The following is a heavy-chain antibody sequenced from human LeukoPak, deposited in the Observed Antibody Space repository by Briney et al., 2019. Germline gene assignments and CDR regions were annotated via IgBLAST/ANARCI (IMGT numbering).Heavy chain of an antibody. CDR2: IKQDGSEK. J-gene: IGHJ4*02. D-gene: IGHD1-14*01. CDR1: GGTFSSYA. V-gene: IGHV3-7*01. CDR3: ARKTGDC. Sequence: ASVKVSCKASGGTFSSYAMHWVRQAPGTGLEWVANIKQDGSEKYYVDSVKGRFTISRDNAKNSLYLQMNSLRVEDTAVYYCARKTGDCWGQGTLVIVSS.